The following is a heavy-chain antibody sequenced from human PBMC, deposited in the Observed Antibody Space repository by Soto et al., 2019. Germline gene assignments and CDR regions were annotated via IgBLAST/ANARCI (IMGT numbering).Heavy chain of an antibody. Sequence: QVQLVQSGAEVKKPGASVKVSCKASGYTFTNYGIAWVRQAPGQGLEWMGWISPYSGKTDYRQNLQGRVTMTADTSPTTAYMELRSLRSEDTAVYYCTRDRLNLTTSLIFDFWGQGTLVTVSS. CDR3: TRDRLNLTTSLIFDF. J-gene: IGHJ4*02. CDR1: GYTFTNYG. CDR2: ISPYSGKT. D-gene: IGHD3-9*01. V-gene: IGHV1-18*01.